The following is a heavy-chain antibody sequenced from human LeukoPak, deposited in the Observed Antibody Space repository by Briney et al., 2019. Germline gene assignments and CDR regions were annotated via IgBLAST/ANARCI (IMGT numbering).Heavy chain of an antibody. Sequence: SDPLSLTCTLCVPFISIYYWSWIPEPAGRGLEWIGRIYTSGSTNYNPSIKSRVTMSVDTSKNQFSLKLSSVTAADTAVYYCASFGVFQYLDYWGQGTLVTVSS. CDR2: IYTSGST. CDR1: VPFISIYY. CDR3: ASFGVFQYLDY. V-gene: IGHV4-4*07. D-gene: IGHD2-8*01. J-gene: IGHJ4*02.